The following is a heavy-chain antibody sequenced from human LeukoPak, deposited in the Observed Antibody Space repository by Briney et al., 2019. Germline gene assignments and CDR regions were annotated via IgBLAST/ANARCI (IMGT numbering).Heavy chain of an antibody. D-gene: IGHD6-19*01. CDR1: GFTFSSYG. V-gene: IGHV3-30*18. CDR2: ISYDGSNK. CDR3: AKDRGSGWSNYGMDV. Sequence: GGSLRLSRAASGFTFSSYGMHWVRQAPGKGLEWVAVISYDGSNKYYADSVKGRFTISRDNSKNTLYLQMNSLRAEDTAVYYCAKDRGSGWSNYGMDVWGQGTTVTVSS. J-gene: IGHJ6*02.